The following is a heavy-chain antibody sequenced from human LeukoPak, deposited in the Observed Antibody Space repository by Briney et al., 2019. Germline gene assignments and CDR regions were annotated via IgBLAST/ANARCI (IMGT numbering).Heavy chain of an antibody. V-gene: IGHV4-39*07. CDR1: GGSISSSSYY. D-gene: IGHD6-6*01. J-gene: IGHJ6*03. CDR2: IYYSGST. CDR3: ARGGIAARDYYYYYYMDV. Sequence: PSETLSLTCTVSGGSISSSSYYWGWIRQPPGKGLEWIGSIYYSGSTYYNPSLKSRVTISVDTSKNQFSLKLSSVTAADTAVYYCARGGIAARDYYYYYYMDVWGKGTTVTVSS.